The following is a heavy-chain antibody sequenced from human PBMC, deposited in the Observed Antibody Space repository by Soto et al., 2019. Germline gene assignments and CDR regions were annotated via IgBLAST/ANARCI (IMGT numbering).Heavy chain of an antibody. Sequence: GGSLRLSCAASGFTFSSYSMNWVRQAPGKGLEWVSYISSSSSTIYYADSVKGRFTISRDNAKNSLYLQMNSLRDEDTAVYYCARGYYAAGRYYFDYWGQGTLVTVSS. CDR3: ARGYYAAGRYYFDY. CDR1: GFTFSSYS. V-gene: IGHV3-48*02. CDR2: ISSSSSTI. J-gene: IGHJ4*02. D-gene: IGHD3-22*01.